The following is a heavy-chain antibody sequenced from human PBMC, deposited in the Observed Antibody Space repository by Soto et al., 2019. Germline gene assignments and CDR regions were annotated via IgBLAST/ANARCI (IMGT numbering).Heavy chain of an antibody. CDR1: GYTFTGYY. Sequence: QVQVVQSGAEVKKPGASVKVSCKASGYTFTGYYMHWVRQAPGQGLEWMGWIIPNNGGTKYAQKFQDRVTMTRDTSIRTAYMELSRLRSDDTAVYYCARGTFDSSGDYFAGWFGPWGQGTLVTVSS. J-gene: IGHJ5*02. CDR3: ARGTFDSSGDYFAGWFGP. D-gene: IGHD3-22*01. V-gene: IGHV1-2*02. CDR2: IIPNNGGT.